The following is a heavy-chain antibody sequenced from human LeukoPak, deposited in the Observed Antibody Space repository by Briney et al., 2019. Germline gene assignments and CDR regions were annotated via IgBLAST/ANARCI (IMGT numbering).Heavy chain of an antibody. CDR3: ARVGIAAAVGAFDI. Sequence: GSLRLSCAASGFTFSSYWMSWVRQAPGKGLEWVANIKQDGSEKYYVDSVKGRFTISRDNAKNSLYLQMNSLRAEDTAVYYCARVGIAAAVGAFDIWGQGTMVTVSS. D-gene: IGHD6-13*01. CDR2: IKQDGSEK. V-gene: IGHV3-7*01. J-gene: IGHJ3*02. CDR1: GFTFSSYW.